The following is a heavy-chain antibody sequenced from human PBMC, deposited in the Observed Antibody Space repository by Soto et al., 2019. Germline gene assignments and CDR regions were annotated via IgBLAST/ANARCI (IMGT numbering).Heavy chain of an antibody. CDR1: GFTFSSYG. J-gene: IGHJ4*02. Sequence: QVQLVESGGGVVQPGRSLRLSCAASGFTFSSYGMHWVRQAPGKGLEWVAVISYDGSNKYYADSVKGRFTISRDNSKNTLYLQMNSLRAEDTAVYYRAKGGFDYWGQGTLVTVSS. V-gene: IGHV3-30*18. CDR3: AKGGFDY. CDR2: ISYDGSNK.